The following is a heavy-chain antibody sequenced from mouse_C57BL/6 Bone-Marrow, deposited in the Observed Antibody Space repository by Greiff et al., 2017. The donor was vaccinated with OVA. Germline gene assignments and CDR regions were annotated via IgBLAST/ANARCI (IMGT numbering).Heavy chain of an antibody. V-gene: IGHV5-6*01. CDR2: ISSGGSYT. J-gene: IGHJ4*01. Sequence: EVHLVESGGDLVKPGGSLKLSCAASGFTFSSYGMSWVRQTPDKRLEWVATISSGGSYTYYPDSVKGRFTISRDNAKNTLYLQMSSLKSEDTAMYYCARHRSNYYYAMDYWGQGTSVTVSS. CDR1: GFTFSSYG. D-gene: IGHD2-5*01. CDR3: ARHRSNYYYAMDY.